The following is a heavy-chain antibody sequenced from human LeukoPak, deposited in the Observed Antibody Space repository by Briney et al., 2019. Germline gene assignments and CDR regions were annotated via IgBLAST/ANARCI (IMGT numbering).Heavy chain of an antibody. J-gene: IGHJ3*02. Sequence: SETLSLTCAVYGGSFSGYYWSWIRQPPGKGLEWIGEINHSGSTNYNPSLKSRVTISVDTSKNQFSLKLSSVTAADTAVYYCARHSGYHDAFDIWGQGTMVTVSS. CDR1: GGSFSGYY. D-gene: IGHD3-22*01. CDR3: ARHSGYHDAFDI. CDR2: INHSGST. V-gene: IGHV4-34*01.